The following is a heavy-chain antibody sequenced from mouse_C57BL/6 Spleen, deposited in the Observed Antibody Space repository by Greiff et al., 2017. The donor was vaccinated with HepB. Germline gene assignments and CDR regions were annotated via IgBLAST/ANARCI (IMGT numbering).Heavy chain of an antibody. Sequence: EVQVVESGGDLVKPGGSLKLSCAASGFTFSSYGMSWVRQTPDKRLEWVATISSGGSYTYYPDSVKGRFTISRDNAKNTLYLQMSSLKSEDTAMYYCARHRDYGSSPYYYAMDYWGQGTSVTVSS. J-gene: IGHJ4*01. V-gene: IGHV5-6*01. D-gene: IGHD1-1*01. CDR1: GFTFSSYG. CDR2: ISSGGSYT. CDR3: ARHRDYGSSPYYYAMDY.